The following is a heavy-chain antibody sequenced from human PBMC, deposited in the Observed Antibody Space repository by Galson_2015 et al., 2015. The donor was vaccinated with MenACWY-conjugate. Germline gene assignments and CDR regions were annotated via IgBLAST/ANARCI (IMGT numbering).Heavy chain of an antibody. V-gene: IGHV1-69*04. CDR3: ASRDCSSTSCYMGYYYGMDV. J-gene: IGHJ6*02. CDR2: IIPILGIA. Sequence: SVKVSCRASGGTFSSYAISWVRQAPGQGLEWMGRIIPILGIANYAQKFQGRVTITADKSTSTAYMELSSLRSEDTAVYYCASRDCSSTSCYMGYYYGMDVWGQGTTVTVSS. D-gene: IGHD2-2*02. CDR1: GGTFSSYA.